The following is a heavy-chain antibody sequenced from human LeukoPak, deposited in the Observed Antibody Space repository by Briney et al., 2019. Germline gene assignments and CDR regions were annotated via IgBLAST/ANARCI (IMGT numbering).Heavy chain of an antibody. CDR3: AIGSSSSGNGYYYYMDV. D-gene: IGHD6-6*01. CDR2: INTNTGNP. CDR1: GYTFTSYA. Sequence: GASVKVSCKASGYTFTSYAMNWVRQAPGQGLEWMGWINTNTGNPTYAQGFTGRFVFSLDTSVSTAYLQISSLKAEDTAVYYCAIGSSSSGNGYYYYMDVWGKGTTVTVSS. J-gene: IGHJ6*03. V-gene: IGHV7-4-1*02.